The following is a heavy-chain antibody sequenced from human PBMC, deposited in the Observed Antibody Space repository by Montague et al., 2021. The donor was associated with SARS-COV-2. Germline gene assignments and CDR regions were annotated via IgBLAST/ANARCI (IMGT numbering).Heavy chain of an antibody. J-gene: IGHJ6*02. CDR1: GGSISSGSYY. V-gene: IGHV4-61*02. D-gene: IGHD2-15*01. CDR3: AGGPAATYYYGMDV. Sequence: TLSLTCTVSGGSISSGSYYWSWIRQPAGKGLEWIGRIYISGNTNYNPSLKSRVTISVDTSKNQFSLKLSSVTAADTAVYYCAGGPAATYYYGMDVWGQGTTVTVSS. CDR2: IYISGNT.